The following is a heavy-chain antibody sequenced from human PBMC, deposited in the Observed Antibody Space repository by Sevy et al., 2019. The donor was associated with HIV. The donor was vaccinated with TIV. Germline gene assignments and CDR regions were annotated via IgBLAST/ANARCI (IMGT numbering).Heavy chain of an antibody. D-gene: IGHD2-8*01. V-gene: IGHV3-23*01. CDR2: LSFGCGEM. J-gene: IGHJ4*02. CDR3: AREGCTKPHDY. CDR1: GFTFSKYS. Sequence: GGSLRLSSAASGFTFSKYSMIWVRQPPGKGLEWVSTLSFGCGEMNYADSVKGRFTISRDNSKSSVYLQMNNLRPEDTAVYYCAREGCTKPHDYWGQGTLVTVFS.